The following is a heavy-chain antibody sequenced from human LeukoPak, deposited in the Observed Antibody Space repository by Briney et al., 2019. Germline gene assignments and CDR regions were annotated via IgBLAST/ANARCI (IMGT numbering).Heavy chain of an antibody. D-gene: IGHD3-3*01. CDR2: ISSSSSYT. J-gene: IGHJ5*02. CDR3: ARDQSTNTYYDFWSGYYTQGWFDP. V-gene: IGHV3-11*06. Sequence: GGSLRLSCAASGFTVSNNYMSWIRQAPGKGPEWVSYISSSSSYTNYADSVKGRFTISRDNAKNSLYLQMNSLRAEDTAVYYCARDQSTNTYYDFWSGYYTQGWFDPWGQGTLVTVSS. CDR1: GFTVSNNY.